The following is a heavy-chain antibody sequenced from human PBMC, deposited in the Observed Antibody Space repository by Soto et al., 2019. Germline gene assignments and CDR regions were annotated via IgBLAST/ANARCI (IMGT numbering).Heavy chain of an antibody. CDR1: GYTFTSYY. Sequence: ASVKVSCKASGYTFTSYYMHWVRQAPGQGLEWMGMMNPNSGNTSYAQKFQGRVTMTRNTSISTAYMELSSLRSEDTAVYYCARGEWDCSGGSCLFDYWGQGTLVTVSS. J-gene: IGHJ4*02. CDR2: MNPNSGNT. CDR3: ARGEWDCSGGSCLFDY. V-gene: IGHV1-8*02. D-gene: IGHD2-15*01.